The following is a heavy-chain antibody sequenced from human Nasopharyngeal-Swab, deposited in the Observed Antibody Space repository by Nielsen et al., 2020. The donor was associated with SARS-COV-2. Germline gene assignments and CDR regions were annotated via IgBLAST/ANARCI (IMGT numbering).Heavy chain of an antibody. Sequence: IFCNGSAYFSTSSCCIKVRKVRGKDLERLGRIDPSDSYTNYSPSFQGHVSISTDKSINTAYLQWSSLKASDTAMYYCARPLGYGGNSDFDYWGQGTLVTVSS. CDR1: AYFSTSSC. D-gene: IGHD4-23*01. V-gene: IGHV5-10-1*01. CDR2: IDPSDSYT. CDR3: ARPLGYGGNSDFDY. J-gene: IGHJ4*02.